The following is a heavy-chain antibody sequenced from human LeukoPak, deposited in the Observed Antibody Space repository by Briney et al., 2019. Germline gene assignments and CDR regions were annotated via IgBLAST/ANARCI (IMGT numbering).Heavy chain of an antibody. CDR2: IIPIFGTA. J-gene: IGHJ4*02. V-gene: IGHV1-69*01. Sequence: GASVKVSCKASGGTFSSYAISWVRQAPGQGLEWMGGIIPIFGTANYAQNFQGRVTITADEPTSTAYMELSSLRSEDTAVYYCARGGITMVRGVITPYYFDYWGQGTLVTVSS. D-gene: IGHD3-10*01. CDR1: GGTFSSYA. CDR3: ARGGITMVRGVITPYYFDY.